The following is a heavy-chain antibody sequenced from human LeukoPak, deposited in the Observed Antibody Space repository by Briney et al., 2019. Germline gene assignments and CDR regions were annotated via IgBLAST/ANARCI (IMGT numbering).Heavy chain of an antibody. J-gene: IGHJ4*02. CDR1: GFSISSHW. V-gene: IGHV3-7*01. CDR2: LKEDVSAR. CDR3: ARGPPYGSRSDFLDY. D-gene: IGHD3-10*01. Sequence: GGSLRLSCVASGFSISSHWMSWVRQAPGKGLEWVASLKEDVSARNLVDSVKGRFTISTDNAKNSLSLQMNSLRVEDTAVYYCARGPPYGSRSDFLDYWGLGTLVTVSS.